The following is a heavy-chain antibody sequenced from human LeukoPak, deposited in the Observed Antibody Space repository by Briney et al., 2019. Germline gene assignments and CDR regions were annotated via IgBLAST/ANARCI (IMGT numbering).Heavy chain of an antibody. CDR3: AKRSEYYYDSSGYFDY. CDR2: ISWNSGSI. J-gene: IGHJ4*02. CDR1: RFTFDDYA. D-gene: IGHD3-22*01. V-gene: IGHV3-9*01. Sequence: PGRSLRLSCAASRFTFDDYAMHWVRQAPGKGLEWVSGISWNSGSIGYADSVKGRFTISRDNAKNSLYLQMNSLRAEDTALYYCAKRSEYYYDSSGYFDYWGQGTLVTVSS.